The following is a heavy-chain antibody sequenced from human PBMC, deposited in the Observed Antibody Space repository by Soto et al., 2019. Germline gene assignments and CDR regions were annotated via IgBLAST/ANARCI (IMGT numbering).Heavy chain of an antibody. D-gene: IGHD3-16*01. CDR3: ARAMGDWGTYYYYYGMDV. V-gene: IGHV4-59*01. CDR2: VYYSGAT. Sequence: SETLSLTCTVSGDSMTNNYWGWIRQPPGKGLERIGYVYYSGATNYNPSLKSRVSMSPDPSRNQFSLKLTSVTAADTAVYYCARAMGDWGTYYYYYGMDVWGQGTMVTVSS. J-gene: IGHJ6*02. CDR1: GDSMTNNY.